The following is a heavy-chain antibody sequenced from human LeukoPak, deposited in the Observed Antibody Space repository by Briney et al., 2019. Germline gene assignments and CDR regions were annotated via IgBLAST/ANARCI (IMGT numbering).Heavy chain of an antibody. CDR3: ARGLGWLADK. CDR2: IKQDGNDK. CDR1: GFTFSSHW. D-gene: IGHD6-19*01. Sequence: AGGSLRLSCAASGFTFSSHWMNWVRQAPGKGLEWVAIIKQDGNDKYYVDSVKGRFTISRDNAKNSLHLQMNSLRAEDTAVYYCARGLGWLADKWGQGTLVTVSS. J-gene: IGHJ4*02. V-gene: IGHV3-7*01.